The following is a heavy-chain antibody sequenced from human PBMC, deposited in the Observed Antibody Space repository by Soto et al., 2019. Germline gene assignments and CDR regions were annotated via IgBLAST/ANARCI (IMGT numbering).Heavy chain of an antibody. CDR2: EYSGTS. V-gene: IGHV4-59*08. CDR3: ATYTAGGGGRGY. CDR1: GASISRDH. Sequence: QVQLQESGPGLVKPSETLSLTCTVSGASISRDHWNWIRQPPGKGLEWIGEYSGTSNYNPSLRSRVAIAVDTPNNQVSLKLSSVTAADTAVFYWATYTAGGGGRGYWGQGTLVTVSS. D-gene: IGHD3-16*01. J-gene: IGHJ4*02.